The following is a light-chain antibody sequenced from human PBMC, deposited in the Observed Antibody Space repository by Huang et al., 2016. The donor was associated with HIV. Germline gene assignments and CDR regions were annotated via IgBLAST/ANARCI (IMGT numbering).Light chain of an antibody. CDR1: QTVSSSY. J-gene: IGKJ2*01. CDR3: QQYGSSPPYT. CDR2: GAS. Sequence: EIVLTQSPGTLSLSPGERATLSCRASQTVSSSYLAWYQQKPGQAPRLLIYGASSRATGIPDRFSGSGSRTHFTLIISRLEPEDFALYYCQQYGSSPPYTFGQGTMLEIK. V-gene: IGKV3-20*01.